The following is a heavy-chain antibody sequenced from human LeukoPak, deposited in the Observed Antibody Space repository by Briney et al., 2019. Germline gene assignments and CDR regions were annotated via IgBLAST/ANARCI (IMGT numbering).Heavy chain of an antibody. Sequence: PSETLSLTCTVSGDSMSYSHYYWGWIRQPPGKGLEWIGSIHYSGSTYYNSSLKSRVTISVDTSKNQFSLKVNSVTAADTAVYYCARGGSGSWNYHFDYWGQGTLVTVSS. CDR3: ARGGSGSWNYHFDY. J-gene: IGHJ4*02. CDR1: GDSMSYSHYY. V-gene: IGHV4-39*07. D-gene: IGHD1-26*01. CDR2: IHYSGST.